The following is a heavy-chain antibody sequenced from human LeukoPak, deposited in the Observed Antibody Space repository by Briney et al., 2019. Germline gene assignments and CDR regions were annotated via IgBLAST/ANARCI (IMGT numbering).Heavy chain of an antibody. Sequence: PSETLSLTCTVSGGSISSSSYYWGWIRQPPGKGLEWIGTIYYSGSTYYNPSLRSRVTISVGTCKNQFSLKLSSVTAADTAVYYCARESQYYYYYYMDVWGKGTTVTVSS. J-gene: IGHJ6*03. CDR3: ARESQYYYYYYMDV. V-gene: IGHV4-39*07. CDR1: GGSISSSSYY. CDR2: IYYSGST.